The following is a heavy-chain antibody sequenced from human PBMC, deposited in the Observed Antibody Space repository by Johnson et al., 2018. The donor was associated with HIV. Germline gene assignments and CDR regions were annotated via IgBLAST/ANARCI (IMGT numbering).Heavy chain of an antibody. V-gene: IGHV3-30-3*01. CDR2: ISYDGSNK. Sequence: VQLVESGGGVVQPGRSLRLSCAASGFTFSSYAMHWVRQAPGKGLEWVAVISYDGSNKYYADSVKGRFTISRDNSKNTLYLQMNSLRAEDTAVYYCARVPTSSGYSKDHDDAFDIWGQGTMVTVSS. CDR3: ARVPTSSGYSKDHDDAFDI. CDR1: GFTFSSYA. J-gene: IGHJ3*02. D-gene: IGHD3-22*01.